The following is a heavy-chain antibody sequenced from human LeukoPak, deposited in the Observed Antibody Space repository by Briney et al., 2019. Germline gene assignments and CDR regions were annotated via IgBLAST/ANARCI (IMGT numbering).Heavy chain of an antibody. J-gene: IGHJ6*02. Sequence: GGSLRLSCAASGLTFSSYAMSWVRQAPGKGLEWVSGISISGYDPYYADSVKGRFTISRDNAKNTLYLQMNSLRAEDTAVYYCARVCFDFWSGYYNRDTYYYYYGMDVWGQGTTVTVSS. V-gene: IGHV3-23*01. CDR2: ISISGYDP. CDR1: GLTFSSYA. D-gene: IGHD3-3*01. CDR3: ARVCFDFWSGYYNRDTYYYYYGMDV.